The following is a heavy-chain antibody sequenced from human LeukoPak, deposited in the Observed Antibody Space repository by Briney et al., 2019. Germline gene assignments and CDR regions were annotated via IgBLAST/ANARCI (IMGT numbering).Heavy chain of an antibody. Sequence: SVKVSCKASGGTFSSYAISWVRQAPGQGLEWMGRIIPIFGIANYAQKFQGRVTITADKSTSTAYMELSSLRSEDTAVYYCARDPSSTVVMRYYFYYWGQGTLVTVSS. CDR3: ARDPSSTVVMRYYFYY. CDR1: GGTFSSYA. J-gene: IGHJ4*02. CDR2: IIPIFGIA. V-gene: IGHV1-69*04. D-gene: IGHD4-23*01.